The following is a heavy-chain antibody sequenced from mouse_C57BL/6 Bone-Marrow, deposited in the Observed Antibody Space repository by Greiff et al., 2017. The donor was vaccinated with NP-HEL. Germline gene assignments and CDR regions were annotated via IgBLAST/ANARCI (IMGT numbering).Heavy chain of an antibody. CDR3: ARRLRP. D-gene: IGHD2-4*01. CDR2: ISSGGSYT. V-gene: IGHV5-6*01. Sequence: EVQLQQSGGDLVKPGGSLKLSCAASGFTFSSYGMSWVRQTPDKRLEWVATISSGGSYTYYPDSVKGRFTISRDNAKNTLYLQMSSLKSEDTAIYYCARRLRPWGQGTSVTVSS. CDR1: GFTFSSYG. J-gene: IGHJ4*01.